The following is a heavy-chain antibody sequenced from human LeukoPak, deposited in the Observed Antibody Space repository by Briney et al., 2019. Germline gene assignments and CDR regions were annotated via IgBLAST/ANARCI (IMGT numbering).Heavy chain of an antibody. D-gene: IGHD3-10*01. J-gene: IGHJ4*02. CDR3: AREGQLWFGELDY. CDR2: INAGNGNT. Sequence: ASVKVSCKASGCTFTSYAMHWVRQASGQRLGWMGWINAGNGNTKYSQKFQGRVTITRDTSASTAYMELSSLRSEDTAVYYCAREGQLWFGELDYWGQGTLVTVSS. CDR1: GCTFTSYA. V-gene: IGHV1-3*01.